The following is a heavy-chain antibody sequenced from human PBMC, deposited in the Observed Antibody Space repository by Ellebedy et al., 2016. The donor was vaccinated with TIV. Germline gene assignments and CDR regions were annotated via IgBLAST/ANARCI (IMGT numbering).Heavy chain of an antibody. Sequence: PGGSLRLSCAASGFTFSSYAMHWVRQAPGKGLEWVSYISSSGGTTISYAESVKGRFTVSRDDAQNSLYLQMNSLRAEDTAVYYCARDLILVVSSPWGQGTLVTVSS. J-gene: IGHJ4*02. CDR3: ARDLILVVSSP. CDR2: ISSSGGTTI. D-gene: IGHD2-21*01. CDR1: GFTFSSYA. V-gene: IGHV3-48*04.